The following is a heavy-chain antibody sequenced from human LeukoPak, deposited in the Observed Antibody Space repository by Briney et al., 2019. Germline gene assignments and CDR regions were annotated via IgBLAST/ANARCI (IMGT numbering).Heavy chain of an antibody. V-gene: IGHV4-30-4*08. Sequence: SETLSLTCTVSGGSISSGDYYWSWIRQPPGKGLEWIGYIYYSGSTYYNPSLKSRVTISVDTSKSQFSLKLSSVTAADTAVYYCARDAPAQGFAFDIWGQGTMVTVSS. CDR1: GGSISSGDYY. CDR2: IYYSGST. D-gene: IGHD2-2*01. J-gene: IGHJ3*02. CDR3: ARDAPAQGFAFDI.